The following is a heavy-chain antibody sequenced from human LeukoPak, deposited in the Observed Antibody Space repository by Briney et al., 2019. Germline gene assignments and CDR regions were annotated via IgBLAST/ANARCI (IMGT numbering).Heavy chain of an antibody. CDR3: AKDTDYGDHTVDY. CDR2: ISYDGTSK. D-gene: IGHD4-17*01. CDR1: GFTFSSYG. J-gene: IGHJ4*02. V-gene: IGHV3-30*18. Sequence: PGGSLRLSCAASGFTFSSYGMHWVRQAPGKGLEWVAIISYDGTSKYYGDSVKGRFTISRDNSKNTLYLQMNSLRVEDTAVYYCAKDTDYGDHTVDYWGQGTLVTVSS.